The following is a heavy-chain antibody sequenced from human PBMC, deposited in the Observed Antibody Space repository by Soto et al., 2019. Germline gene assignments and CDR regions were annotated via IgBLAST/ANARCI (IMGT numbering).Heavy chain of an antibody. CDR3: ARDLLVVADNNWFDP. Sequence: PGGSLRLSCAASGFTFSSYGMHWVRQAPGKGLEWVAVIWYDGSNKYYADSVKGRFTISRDNSKNTLYLQMNSLRAEDTAVYYCARDLLVVADNNWFDPWGQGTLVTVSA. CDR1: GFTFSSYG. J-gene: IGHJ5*02. D-gene: IGHD2-15*01. CDR2: IWYDGSNK. V-gene: IGHV3-33*01.